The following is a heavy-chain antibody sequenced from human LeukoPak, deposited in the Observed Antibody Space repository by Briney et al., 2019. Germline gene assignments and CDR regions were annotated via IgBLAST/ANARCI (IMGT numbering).Heavy chain of an antibody. CDR3: ARGGGYSYGPTVAYYYGMDV. D-gene: IGHD5-18*01. Sequence: ASVKVSCKASGYTFTSYDINWARQATGQGLEWMGWMNPNSGNTGYAQKFQGRVTMTRNTSISTAYMELSSLRSEDTAVYYCARGGGYSYGPTVAYYYGMDVWGQGTTVTVSS. CDR2: MNPNSGNT. CDR1: GYTFTSYD. V-gene: IGHV1-8*01. J-gene: IGHJ6*02.